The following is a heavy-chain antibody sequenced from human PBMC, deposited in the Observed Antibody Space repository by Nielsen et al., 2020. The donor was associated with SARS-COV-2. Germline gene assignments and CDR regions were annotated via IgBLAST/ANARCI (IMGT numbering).Heavy chain of an antibody. Sequence: GGSLRLSCAASGFTFSSYWMHWVRQAPGKGLVWVSRINSDGSSTSYADSVKGRFTISRDNAKNTLYLQMNSLRAEDTAIYYCARDRLGGAKDRYYGLAVWGQGTTVTVSS. V-gene: IGHV3-74*01. D-gene: IGHD4-17*01. J-gene: IGHJ6*02. CDR1: GFTFSSYW. CDR3: ARDRLGGAKDRYYGLAV. CDR2: INSDGSST.